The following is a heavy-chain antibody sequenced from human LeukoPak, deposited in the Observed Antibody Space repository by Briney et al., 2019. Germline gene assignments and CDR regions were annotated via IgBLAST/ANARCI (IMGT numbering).Heavy chain of an antibody. V-gene: IGHV4-39*01. J-gene: IGHJ4*02. CDR1: GGSISSSSYY. Sequence: SETLSLTCTVSGGSISSSSYYWGWIRQPPGKGLEWIGSIYYSGSTYYNPSLRSRVTISVDTSKNQFSLKLSSVTAADTAVYYCARQRWGSGSYIIPDYFDYWGQGTLVTVSS. D-gene: IGHD3-10*01. CDR2: IYYSGST. CDR3: ARQRWGSGSYIIPDYFDY.